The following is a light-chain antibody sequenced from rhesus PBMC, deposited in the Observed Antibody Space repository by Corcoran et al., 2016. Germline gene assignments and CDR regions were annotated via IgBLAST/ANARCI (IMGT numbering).Light chain of an antibody. V-gene: IGKV1-74*01. CDR2: AAS. CDR1: ENVNNY. Sequence: DIQMTQSPSSLSASVGDRVTITCRASENVNNYLHWSQPKPGKAPKLLIYAASTLQSGVPSRFSGRGSVTDYTFTISSLQPEDVATYYCQHSYGTPFTFGPGTKLDIK. CDR3: QHSYGTPFT. J-gene: IGKJ3*01.